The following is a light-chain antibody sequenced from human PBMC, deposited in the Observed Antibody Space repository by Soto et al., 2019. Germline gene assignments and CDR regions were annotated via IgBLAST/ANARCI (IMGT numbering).Light chain of an antibody. V-gene: IGKV1-9*01. CDR1: QGISSY. CDR3: QQFNSYPLT. J-gene: IGKJ4*01. Sequence: IQLTQSPSSLSASVGDRVTITCRASQGISSYLAWYQQKPGEAPKLLIYAASTLQSGVPSRFSGSGSGTDFTLTISSLQPEDFATYYCQQFNSYPLTFGGGTKVDIK. CDR2: AAS.